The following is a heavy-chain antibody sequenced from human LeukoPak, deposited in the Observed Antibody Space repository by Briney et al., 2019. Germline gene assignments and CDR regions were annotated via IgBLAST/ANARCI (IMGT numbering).Heavy chain of an antibody. J-gene: IGHJ4*02. Sequence: SETLSLTCAVYGGSFSSYYWSWIRQPPGKGLEWIGEIYHSGSTNYNPSLKSRVTISVDKSKNQFSLKLSSVTAADTAVYYCARHVSRWLQVSRNPIDYWGQGTLVTVSS. CDR3: ARHVSRWLQVSRNPIDY. D-gene: IGHD5-24*01. CDR1: GGSFSSYY. V-gene: IGHV4-34*01. CDR2: IYHSGST.